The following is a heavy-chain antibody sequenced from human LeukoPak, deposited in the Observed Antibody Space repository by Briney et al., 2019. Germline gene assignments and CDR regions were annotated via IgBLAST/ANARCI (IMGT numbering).Heavy chain of an antibody. CDR2: IYYSGST. CDR1: GFTFSSYW. CDR3: ARPREEWLRFGLDY. V-gene: IGHV4-59*08. Sequence: PGGSLRLSCAASGFTFSSYWMSWVRQAPGKGLEWIGYIYYSGSTNYNPSLKSRVTISVDTSKNQFSLKLSSVTAADTAVYYCARPREEWLRFGLDYWGQGTLVTVSS. D-gene: IGHD5-12*01. J-gene: IGHJ4*02.